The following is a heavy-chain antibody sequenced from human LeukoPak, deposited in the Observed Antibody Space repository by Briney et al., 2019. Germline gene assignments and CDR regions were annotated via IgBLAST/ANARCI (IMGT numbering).Heavy chain of an antibody. V-gene: IGHV3-9*01. CDR1: GFTFDDYA. D-gene: IGHD5-12*01. CDR2: ISWNSGSI. J-gene: IGHJ6*02. Sequence: GGSLRLSCAASGFTFDDYAMHWVRQAPGKGLEWVSGISWNSGSIGYADSVKGRFTISRDNAKNSLYLQMNSLRAEDTALYYCAKDYRSGCERGGYYYYGMDVWGQGTTVTVSS. CDR3: AKDYRSGCERGGYYYYGMDV.